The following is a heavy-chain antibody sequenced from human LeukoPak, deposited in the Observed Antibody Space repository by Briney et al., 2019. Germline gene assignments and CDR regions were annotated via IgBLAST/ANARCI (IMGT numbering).Heavy chain of an antibody. J-gene: IGHJ3*02. D-gene: IGHD3-3*01. CDR2: IIPIFGTA. V-gene: IGHV1-69*13. CDR1: GGTFSSYA. CDR3: ARTSYYDFWSGYSHDAFDI. Sequence: SVKVSCKASGGTFSSYAISWVRQAPGQGLEWMGGIIPIFGTANYAQKFQGRVTITADESTSTAYMELSSLRSEDTAVYYCARTSYYDFWSGYSHDAFDIWGQGTMVTVSS.